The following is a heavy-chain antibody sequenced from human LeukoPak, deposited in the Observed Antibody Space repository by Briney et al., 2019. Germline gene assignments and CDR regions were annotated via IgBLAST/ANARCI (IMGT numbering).Heavy chain of an antibody. CDR2: INPNSGGT. CDR3: ARGPAAIPVRFDP. Sequence: ASAKVSCKASGYTFTDYYMHWVRQAPGQGLEWMGWINPNSGGTNYAQKFQGRVTMTRDTSISTAYMELSRPRSDDTAVYYCARGPAAIPVRFDPWGQGTLVTVSS. D-gene: IGHD2-2*01. V-gene: IGHV1-2*02. J-gene: IGHJ5*02. CDR1: GYTFTDYY.